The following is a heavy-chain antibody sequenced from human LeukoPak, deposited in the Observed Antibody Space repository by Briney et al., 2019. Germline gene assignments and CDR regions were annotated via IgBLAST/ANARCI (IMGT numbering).Heavy chain of an antibody. Sequence: GGSLRLSCAASGFTFSSYSMNWVRQAPGKGLEWVSYISSSSSTIYYADSVKGRSTISRDNAKNSLYLQMNSLRAEDTAVYYCARDPSEASHPYYFDYWAQGTLVTVSS. J-gene: IGHJ4*02. CDR3: ARDPSEASHPYYFDY. CDR1: GFTFSSYS. V-gene: IGHV3-48*01. CDR2: ISSSSSTI.